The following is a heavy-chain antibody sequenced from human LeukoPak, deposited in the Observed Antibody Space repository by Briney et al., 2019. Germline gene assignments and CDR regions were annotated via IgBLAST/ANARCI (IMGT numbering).Heavy chain of an antibody. CDR2: FYHGGST. V-gene: IGHV4-38-2*02. CDR3: ASRKDDYGDIDY. D-gene: IGHD4/OR15-4a*01. CDR1: GYSISTGYY. J-gene: IGHJ4*02. Sequence: SETLSLTCTVSGYSISTGYYWDWIRQPPGKGLEWIGTFYHGGSTYYNPSLKSRVTISVDRSNNHFSLRVNSVTAADTAVYYCASRKDDYGDIDYWGQGTLVTVSS.